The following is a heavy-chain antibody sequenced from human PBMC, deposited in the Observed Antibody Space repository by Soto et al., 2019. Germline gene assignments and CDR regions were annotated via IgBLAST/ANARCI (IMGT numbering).Heavy chain of an antibody. J-gene: IGHJ4*02. D-gene: IGHD6-13*01. V-gene: IGHV3-74*01. CDR2: INSDGSST. CDR1: GFTFSSYW. CDR3: AREESSWYYFDY. Sequence: PGGSLRLSCAASGFTFSSYWMHWVRQAPGKGLVWVSRINSDGSSTSYADSVKGRFTISRDNAKNTLYLQMNSLRAEDTAVYYCAREESSWYYFDYWGQGTLVTVSS.